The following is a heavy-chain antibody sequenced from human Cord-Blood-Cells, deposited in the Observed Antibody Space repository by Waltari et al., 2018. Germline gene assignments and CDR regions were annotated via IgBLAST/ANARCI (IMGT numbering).Heavy chain of an antibody. V-gene: IGHV3-49*05. CDR2: IRSKAYGGTT. D-gene: IGHD3-10*01. CDR1: GFTFGDYA. Sequence: EVQLVESGGGLVKPGRSLRLSCTDSGFTFGDYAMSWFRQAPGTGLEWVGFIRSKAYGGTTEYAASVKGRFNISRDDSKSIDYLQMNSLKTEDTAVYYCTRGHGSGSYSTDFDYWGQGTLVTVSS. J-gene: IGHJ4*02. CDR3: TRGHGSGSYSTDFDY.